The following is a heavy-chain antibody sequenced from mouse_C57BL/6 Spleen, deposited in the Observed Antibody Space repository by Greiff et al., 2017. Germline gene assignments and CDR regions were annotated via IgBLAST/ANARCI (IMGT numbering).Heavy chain of an antibody. V-gene: IGHV1-82*01. CDR1: GYAFSSSW. Sequence: VKLQESGPELVKPGASVKISCKASGYAFSSSWMNWVKQRPGKGLEWIGRIYPGDGDTNYNGKFKGKATLTADKSSSTAYMQLSSLTSEDSAVYFCARYHRGFAYWGQGTLVTVSA. CDR2: IYPGDGDT. D-gene: IGHD3-1*01. CDR3: ARYHRGFAY. J-gene: IGHJ3*01.